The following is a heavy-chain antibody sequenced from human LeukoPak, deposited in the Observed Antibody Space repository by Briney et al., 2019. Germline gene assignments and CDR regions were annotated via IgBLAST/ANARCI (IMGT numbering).Heavy chain of an antibody. CDR1: GFTVSSNY. J-gene: IGHJ3*02. D-gene: IGHD3-3*01. V-gene: IGHV3-66*01. Sequence: PGGSLRLSCAASGFTVSSNYMSWVRQAPGKGLEWVSVIYSGGSTYYADSVKGRFTISRDNSKNTLCLQMNSLRAEDTAVYYCARDYGVVTYPSDAFDIWGQGTMVTVSS. CDR2: IYSGGST. CDR3: ARDYGVVTYPSDAFDI.